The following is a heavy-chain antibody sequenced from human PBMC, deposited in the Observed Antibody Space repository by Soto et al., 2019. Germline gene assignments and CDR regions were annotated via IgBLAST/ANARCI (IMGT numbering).Heavy chain of an antibody. CDR2: IRSKSYGKTT. CDR3: TRERWDYGDPKWYSDL. Sequence: SLRLSCSTSGFTFGDYGMTWFRQAPGKGLEWVGLIRSKSYGKTTEYAASATDRFTISRDDSKRIAYLQMNSLKADDTAVYYCTRERWDYGDPKWYSDLWGRGTLVTVSS. D-gene: IGHD4-17*01. V-gene: IGHV3-49*03. J-gene: IGHJ2*01. CDR1: GFTFGDYG.